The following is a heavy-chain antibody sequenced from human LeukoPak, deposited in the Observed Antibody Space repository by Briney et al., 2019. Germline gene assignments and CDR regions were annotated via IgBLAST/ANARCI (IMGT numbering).Heavy chain of an antibody. D-gene: IGHD6-13*01. Sequence: PGGSLRLSCVASGFTVSDNYMSWVRQAPGKGLQWVSVIYTGGTTYYADSVRGRFTISRDSSKNTLYLQMNNLRAEDTAVYYCARVIAAAGFSLDYWGQGTLVTVSS. CDR1: GFTVSDNY. J-gene: IGHJ4*02. CDR3: ARVIAAAGFSLDY. CDR2: IYTGGTT. V-gene: IGHV3-66*01.